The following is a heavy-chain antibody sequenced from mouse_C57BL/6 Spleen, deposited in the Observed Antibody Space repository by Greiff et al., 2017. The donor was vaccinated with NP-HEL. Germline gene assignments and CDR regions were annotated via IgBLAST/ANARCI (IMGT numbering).Heavy chain of an antibody. CDR2: IYPRSGNT. CDR3: ARPGDYDGGYYAMDY. Sequence: QVQLQQSGAELARPGASVKLSCKASGYTFTSYGISWVKQRTGQGLEWIGEIYPRSGNTYYNEKFKGKATLTADKSSSTAYMELRSLTSEDSAVYFCARPGDYDGGYYAMDYWGQGTSVTVSS. J-gene: IGHJ4*01. D-gene: IGHD2-4*01. V-gene: IGHV1-81*01. CDR1: GYTFTSYG.